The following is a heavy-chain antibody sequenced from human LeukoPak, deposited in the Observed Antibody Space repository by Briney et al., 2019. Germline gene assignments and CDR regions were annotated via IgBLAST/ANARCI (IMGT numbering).Heavy chain of an antibody. D-gene: IGHD2-2*01. CDR2: IYYSGST. CDR1: GGSISSGGYY. J-gene: IGHJ5*02. CDR3: ARHPYQLLWLSWFDP. Sequence: SETLSLTCTVSGGSISSGGYYWSWIRQHPGKGLEWIGYIYYSGSTYYNPSLKSRVTISVDTSKNQFSLKLSSVTAADTAVYYCARHPYQLLWLSWFDPWGQGTLVTVSS. V-gene: IGHV4-39*01.